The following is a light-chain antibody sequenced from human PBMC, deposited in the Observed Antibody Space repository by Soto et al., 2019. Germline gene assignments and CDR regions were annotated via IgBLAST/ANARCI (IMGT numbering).Light chain of an antibody. CDR3: QQYDRWPPYT. CDR1: QSVRSN. CDR2: GAS. V-gene: IGKV3-15*01. Sequence: EIMMTQSPATLSVSPGDRATLSCRASQSVRSNLAWYQQKPGLAPRLLIYGASTRATGIPARFSGSGSGTEFTLTISSLQSEDFAVYYCQQYDRWPPYTFGQGTKLEIK. J-gene: IGKJ2*01.